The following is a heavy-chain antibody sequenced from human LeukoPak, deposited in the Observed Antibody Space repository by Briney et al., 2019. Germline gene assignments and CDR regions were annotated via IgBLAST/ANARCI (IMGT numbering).Heavy chain of an antibody. CDR1: GFTFSSYG. D-gene: IGHD6-19*01. CDR2: ISYDGSNK. V-gene: IGHV3-30*03. Sequence: PGGSLRLSCAASGFTFSSYGMHWVRQAPGKGLEWVAVISYDGSNKYYADSVKGRFTISRDNAKNSLYLQMNSLRAEDTAVYYCARVRGYSSGWYVDYWGQGTLVTVSS. J-gene: IGHJ4*02. CDR3: ARVRGYSSGWYVDY.